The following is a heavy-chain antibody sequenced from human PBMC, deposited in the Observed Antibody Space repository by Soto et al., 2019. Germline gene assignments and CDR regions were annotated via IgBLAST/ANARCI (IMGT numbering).Heavy chain of an antibody. J-gene: IGHJ6*02. CDR3: ATAGDFWSGYYPNYYYGMDV. CDR1: GYTLTELS. CDR2: FDPEDGET. V-gene: IGHV1-24*01. D-gene: IGHD3-3*01. Sequence: GSVKVSCKVSGYTLTELSMHWVRQAPGKGLEWMGGFDPEDGETIYAQKFQGRVTMTEDTSTDTAYMELSSLRSEDTAVYYCATAGDFWSGYYPNYYYGMDVWGQGTTVTVSS.